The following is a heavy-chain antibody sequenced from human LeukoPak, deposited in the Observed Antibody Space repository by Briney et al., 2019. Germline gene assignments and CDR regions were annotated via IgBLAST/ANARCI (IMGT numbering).Heavy chain of an antibody. CDR3: VREGEAATTGDY. CDR2: INPNSGGT. D-gene: IGHD1-14*01. Sequence: ASVKVSCKASGYTFTGYYMHWVRQAPGQGLEWMGWINPNSGGTNYAQRVQGRLTMTTDRSTSTAYMELRGLRSDDTAVYCCVREGEAATTGDYWGQGTLVTVSS. CDR1: GYTFTGYY. J-gene: IGHJ4*02. V-gene: IGHV1-2*02.